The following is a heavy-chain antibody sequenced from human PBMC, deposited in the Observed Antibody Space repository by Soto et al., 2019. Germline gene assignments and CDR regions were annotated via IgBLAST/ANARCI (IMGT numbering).Heavy chain of an antibody. CDR3: AKINQFLLIPSADF. D-gene: IGHD2-2*01. Sequence: EVQLLESGGGLVQPGGSRRLSCAASGFTFRSYAMGWVRQAPGKVLEWVSGIDTSGSSTYYADSVKGGFTISRDNSKNTLYLQMDSLRDEDTAIYYCAKINQFLLIPSADFWGQGTLVTVSS. V-gene: IGHV3-23*05. J-gene: IGHJ4*02. CDR1: GFTFRSYA. CDR2: IDTSGSST.